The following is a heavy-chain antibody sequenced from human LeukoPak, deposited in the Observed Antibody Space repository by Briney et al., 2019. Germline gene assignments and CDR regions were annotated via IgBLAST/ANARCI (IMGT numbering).Heavy chain of an antibody. J-gene: IGHJ4*02. V-gene: IGHV3-23*01. Sequence: GGSLRLSCAASGFTFSNYAMSWVRQAPGKGLEWVSTISGSGGTTYYADSVKGRFTISRDNSKSTMYLQMDSLRAEDTAVYYCANRRDARIQGDYWGQGTLVTVSS. CDR1: GFTFSNYA. CDR3: ANRRDARIQGDY. CDR2: ISGSGGTT. D-gene: IGHD2-21*02.